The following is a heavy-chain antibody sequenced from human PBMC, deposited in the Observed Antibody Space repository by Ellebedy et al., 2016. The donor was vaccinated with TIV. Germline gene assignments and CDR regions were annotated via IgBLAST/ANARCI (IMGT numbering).Heavy chain of an antibody. Sequence: GGSLRLSCGTSGFTFSNYWMTWVRQAPGKGLEWVSYISSSSPTTDYADSVKGRFTISRDNAKNLLYLQMNSLRAEDTAGYYCARDPRIAAAFIAFDIWGQGTMVTVSS. J-gene: IGHJ3*02. CDR2: ISSSSPTT. CDR3: ARDPRIAAAFIAFDI. D-gene: IGHD6-13*01. CDR1: GFTFSNYW. V-gene: IGHV3-48*04.